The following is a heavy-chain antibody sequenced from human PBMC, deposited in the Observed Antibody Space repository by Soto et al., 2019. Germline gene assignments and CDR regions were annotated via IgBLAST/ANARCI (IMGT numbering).Heavy chain of an antibody. D-gene: IGHD2-2*01. V-gene: IGHV3-23*01. CDR1: GFTCSRYA. Sequence: EVPLLESGGDLVQPGGSLRLSCVASGFTCSRYAMTWVRQAAGKGLEWVSTISDSGAYTFHADSVKGRFTISRDNYRNTVYLQMNSLRVEDKAVYRCAKALGVVAPSASRWFDTWGQGALVTVSS. J-gene: IGHJ5*02. CDR3: AKALGVVAPSASRWFDT. CDR2: ISDSGAYT.